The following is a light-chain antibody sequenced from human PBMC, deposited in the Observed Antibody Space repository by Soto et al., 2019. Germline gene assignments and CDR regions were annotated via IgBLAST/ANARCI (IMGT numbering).Light chain of an antibody. V-gene: IGKV1-5*03. Sequence: DIQMTQSPSTLSASAGDTVTITCRASQTISSWLAWYQQKPGKAPKLLIYKASTLKSGVPSGFSGSGSGTEFTLTISSLQPDDFATYYCQHYNSYSEAFGQGTKVDI. CDR1: QTISSW. J-gene: IGKJ1*01. CDR2: KAS. CDR3: QHYNSYSEA.